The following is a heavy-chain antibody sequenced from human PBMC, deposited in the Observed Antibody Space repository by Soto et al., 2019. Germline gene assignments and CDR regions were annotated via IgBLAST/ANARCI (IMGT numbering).Heavy chain of an antibody. Sequence: QVQLVQSGAEVKKPGASVKVSCKASGYTFSSYGISWVRQAPGQGLEWLGWISADNGNTNYAQMLQGRVTVTTDTSTNTAYLELRSLRSDDTAVYYCARDWYSSSPNLDYWGQGTLVTVSS. J-gene: IGHJ4*02. D-gene: IGHD6-6*01. CDR1: GYTFSSYG. V-gene: IGHV1-18*01. CDR2: ISADNGNT. CDR3: ARDWYSSSPNLDY.